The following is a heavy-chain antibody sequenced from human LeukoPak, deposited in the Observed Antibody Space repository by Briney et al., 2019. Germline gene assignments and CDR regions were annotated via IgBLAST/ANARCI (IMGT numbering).Heavy chain of an antibody. D-gene: IGHD3-3*01. CDR1: GFTFSNYG. V-gene: IGHV3-33*03. J-gene: IGHJ4*02. Sequence: GGSLRLSCAASGFTFSNYGMHWVRQAPGKGLEWVAVIWFDGSNTYYADSVKGRFTISGDNAKNSLYLQMNSLRAEDTAVYYCHLRFLEWPQGSAFDYWGQGTLVTVSS. CDR2: IWFDGSNT. CDR3: HLRFLEWPQGSAFDY.